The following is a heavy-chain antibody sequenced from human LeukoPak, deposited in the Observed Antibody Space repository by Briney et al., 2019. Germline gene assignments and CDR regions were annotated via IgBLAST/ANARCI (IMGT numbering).Heavy chain of an antibody. J-gene: IGHJ4*02. Sequence: GGSLRLSCAASGFTFDDYGMSWVRQAPGKGLEWVAVISYDGSNKYYADSVKGRFTISRDNSKNTLYLQMNSLRAEDTAVYYCAKSAVVGRGYSGYGYFDYWGQGTLVTVSS. CDR2: ISYDGSNK. CDR1: GFTFDDYG. V-gene: IGHV3-30*18. D-gene: IGHD5-12*01. CDR3: AKSAVVGRGYSGYGYFDY.